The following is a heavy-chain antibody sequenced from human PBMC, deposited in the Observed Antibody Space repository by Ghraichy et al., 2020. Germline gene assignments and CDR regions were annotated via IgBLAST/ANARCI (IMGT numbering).Heavy chain of an antibody. CDR2: IIPIFGTA. CDR1: GGTFSSYA. Sequence: SVKVSCKASGGTFSSYAISWVRQAPGQGLEWMGGIIPIFGTANYAQKFQGRVTITADESTSTGYMKLSSLRSDDTAVYYCARDPLDLVTNYYYGMDVWGQGTTVTVSS. V-gene: IGHV1-69*13. CDR3: ARDPLDLVTNYYYGMDV. J-gene: IGHJ6*02. D-gene: IGHD3-3*01.